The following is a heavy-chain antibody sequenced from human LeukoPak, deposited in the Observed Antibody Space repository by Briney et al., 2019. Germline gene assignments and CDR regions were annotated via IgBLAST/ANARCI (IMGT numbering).Heavy chain of an antibody. D-gene: IGHD5-24*01. J-gene: IGHJ4*02. V-gene: IGHV4-34*01. CDR3: ASLQRC. CDR1: GGSFSGYY. CDR2: INHSGST. Sequence: SETLSLTCAVYGGSFSGYYWSWIRQPPGKGLEWIGEINHSGSTNYNPSLKSRVTISVDTSKNQFSLKLSSVTAADTAVYYCASLQRCWGQGTLVTVSS.